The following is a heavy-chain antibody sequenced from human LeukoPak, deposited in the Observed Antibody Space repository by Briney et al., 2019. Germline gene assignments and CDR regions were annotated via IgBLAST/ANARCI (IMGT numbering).Heavy chain of an antibody. CDR1: GGSISSGGYS. Sequence: SQTLSLTCAVSGGSISSGGYSWSWIRQPPGKGLEWIGYIYHGGSTYYNPSLKSRVTISVDRSKNQFSLKLSSGTAADTAVYYCARDLGGGYFDYWGQGTLVTVSS. V-gene: IGHV4-30-2*01. D-gene: IGHD4-23*01. CDR3: ARDLGGGYFDY. J-gene: IGHJ4*02. CDR2: IYHGGST.